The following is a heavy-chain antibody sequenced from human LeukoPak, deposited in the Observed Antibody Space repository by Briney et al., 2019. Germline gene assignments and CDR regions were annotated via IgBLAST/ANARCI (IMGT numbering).Heavy chain of an antibody. V-gene: IGHV4-4*07. CDR2: IYTSGST. CDR1: GGSISSYY. D-gene: IGHD3-10*01. Sequence: SETLSLTCTVSGGSISSYYWSWIRQPAGKGLEWIGRIYTSGSTNYNPSLKSRVTMSVDTSKNQFSLKLSSVTAADTAVYYCASSLLWFGELLYDYWGQGTLVTVSS. J-gene: IGHJ4*02. CDR3: ASSLLWFGELLYDY.